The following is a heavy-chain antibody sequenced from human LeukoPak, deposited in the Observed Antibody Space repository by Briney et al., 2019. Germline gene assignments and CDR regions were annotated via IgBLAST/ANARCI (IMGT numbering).Heavy chain of an antibody. CDR1: GYTFTSYY. J-gene: IGHJ1*01. D-gene: IGHD3-10*01. CDR3: ARIWGPTSGSYFQH. V-gene: IGHV1-69*13. Sequence: ASVKVSCKASGYTFTSYYMHWVRQAPGQGLEWMGGIIPIFGTANYAQKFQGRVTITADESTSTAYMELSSLRSEDTAVYYCARIWGPTSGSYFQHWGQGTLVTVSS. CDR2: IIPIFGTA.